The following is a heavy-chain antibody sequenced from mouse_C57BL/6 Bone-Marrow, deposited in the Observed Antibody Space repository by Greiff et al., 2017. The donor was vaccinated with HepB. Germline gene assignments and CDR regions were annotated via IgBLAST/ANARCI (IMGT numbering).Heavy chain of an antibody. V-gene: IGHV8-8*01. D-gene: IGHD1-1*01. CDR3: ARRDYYGSGYDYAMDY. CDR1: GFSLSTFGMG. CDR2: IWWDDDK. Sequence: QVTLKVSGPGILQPSQTLSLTCSFSGFSLSTFGMGVGWIRQPSGKGLEWLAHIWWDDDKYYTPDLKSRLTISKDTSKNQVFLKIANVDTADTATYYCARRDYYGSGYDYAMDYWGKGTTVTVAS. J-gene: IGHJ4*01.